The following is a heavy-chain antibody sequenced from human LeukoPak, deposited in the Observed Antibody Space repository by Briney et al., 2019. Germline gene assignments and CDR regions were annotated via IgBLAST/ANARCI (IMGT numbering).Heavy chain of an antibody. D-gene: IGHD6-13*01. Sequence: GGSLRLSCAASGFTFSSYSMNWVRQAPGKGLEWVSSISSSSSYIYYADSVKGRFTISRDNAKNSLYLQMNSLKAEDTAVYYCARDKNGAAAGFDYWGQGTLVTVSS. CDR3: ARDKNGAAAGFDY. CDR1: GFTFSSYS. V-gene: IGHV3-21*01. CDR2: ISSSSSYI. J-gene: IGHJ4*02.